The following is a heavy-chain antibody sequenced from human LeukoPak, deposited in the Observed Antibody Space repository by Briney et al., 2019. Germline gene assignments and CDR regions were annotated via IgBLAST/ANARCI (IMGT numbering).Heavy chain of an antibody. J-gene: IGHJ6*03. CDR1: GYTFTRHY. CDR2: INPSGGST. V-gene: IGHV1-46*01. CDR3: ATVQYTLLPGYLNYMEV. D-gene: IGHD3-9*01. Sequence: GASVKVSCKASGYTFTRHYMHWVRQATGQGLEWMGIINPSGGSTSYAQKFQGRVTMTQDTSTDTVYMELSSLRSEDTAIYYCATVQYTLLPGYLNYMEVWGKGTTVTISS.